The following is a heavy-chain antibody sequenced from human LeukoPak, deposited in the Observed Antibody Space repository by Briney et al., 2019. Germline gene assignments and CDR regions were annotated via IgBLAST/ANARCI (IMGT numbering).Heavy chain of an antibody. Sequence: GSLRLSCAASGFTFSSYGMHWVRQAPGKGLERVSPISGSGSSTYYADSVKGRFTISRDNSKNTLYLQMNSLRAEDTAVYYCAKGVAVASPYYFDYWGQGTLVTVSS. V-gene: IGHV3-23*01. D-gene: IGHD6-19*01. J-gene: IGHJ4*02. CDR2: ISGSGSST. CDR1: GFTFSSYG. CDR3: AKGVAVASPYYFDY.